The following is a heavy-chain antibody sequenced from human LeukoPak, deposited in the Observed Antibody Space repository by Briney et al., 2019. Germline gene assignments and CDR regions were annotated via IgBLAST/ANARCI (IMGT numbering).Heavy chain of an antibody. D-gene: IGHD6-13*01. CDR1: GGSFSGYY. J-gene: IGHJ3*02. CDR2: INHSGST. CDR3: ARDSSWYWNDAFDI. Sequence: SETLSLTCAVYGGSFSGYYWSWIRQPPGKGLEWIGEINHSGSTNYNPSLKSRVTISVDTSKNQFSLKLSSVTAADTAVYYCARDSSWYWNDAFDIWGQGTMVTVSS. V-gene: IGHV4-34*01.